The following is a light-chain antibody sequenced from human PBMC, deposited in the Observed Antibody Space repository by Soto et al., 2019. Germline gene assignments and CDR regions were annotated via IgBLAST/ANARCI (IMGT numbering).Light chain of an antibody. J-gene: IGKJ4*01. V-gene: IGKV1-9*01. CDR1: QDISNF. CDR2: AVF. CDR3: QQSYSTPLT. Sequence: DIQLTQSPSFLSASVGDRVTITCRASQDISNFLAWFQQKPGRAPKLLIYAVFTLQSGAPSRFSGSGSGAEFTLTISSLQPEDFATYSCQQSYSTPLTFGGGTKVDIK.